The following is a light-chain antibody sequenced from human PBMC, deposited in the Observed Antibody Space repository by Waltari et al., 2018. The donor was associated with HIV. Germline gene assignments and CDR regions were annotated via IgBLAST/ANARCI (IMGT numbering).Light chain of an antibody. CDR3: QQYNSTPPWT. V-gene: IGKV3-20*01. J-gene: IGKJ1*01. CDR2: GAS. Sequence: EIVLTQSPGTLSLSPGERATLSCRASQSVTSTYLAWYQQKPGQAPRLLMYGASRKATGIPNRFSGNGSETDFTLTMSRLEPEDFAVYYCQQYNSTPPWTFGQGTRVEIK. CDR1: QSVTSTY.